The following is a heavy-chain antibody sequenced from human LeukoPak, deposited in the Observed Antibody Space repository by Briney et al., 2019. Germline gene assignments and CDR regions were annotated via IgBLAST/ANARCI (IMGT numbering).Heavy chain of an antibody. CDR2: ISYDGSNK. Sequence: GGSLRLSCAASGLTFSSYGMHWVRQAPGKGLEWVAVISYDGSNKYYADSVKGRFTISRDNSKNTLYLQMNSLRAEDTAVYYCAKNRGSYSDWFDPWGQGTLVTVSS. J-gene: IGHJ5*02. D-gene: IGHD1-26*01. CDR3: AKNRGSYSDWFDP. V-gene: IGHV3-30*18. CDR1: GLTFSSYG.